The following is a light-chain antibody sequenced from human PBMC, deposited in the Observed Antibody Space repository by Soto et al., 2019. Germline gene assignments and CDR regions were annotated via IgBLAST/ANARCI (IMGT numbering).Light chain of an antibody. J-gene: IGLJ7*01. CDR1: SSNIGNFY. V-gene: IGLV1-47*01. CDR3: AAWDDSLSGPGV. CDR2: KNN. Sequence: QSVLTQPPSASGTPGQRVTISCSGSSSNIGNFYVYWYQQLPGTAPKLLIYKNNQRPLGVPDRFSGSKSGTSASLANSGLRSEDEADYYCAAWDDSLSGPGVFGGGTQLTVL.